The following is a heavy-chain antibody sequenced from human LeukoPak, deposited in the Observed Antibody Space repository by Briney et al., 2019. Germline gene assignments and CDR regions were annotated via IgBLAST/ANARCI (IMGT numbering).Heavy chain of an antibody. CDR2: IGSVGEST. V-gene: IGHV3-23*01. CDR1: GFNFITAA. Sequence: PGGSLRLSCAASGFNFITAAMTSVRQAPGKGLEWVSLIGSVGESTYYADSVKGRFTISRDNVNHTLFLQMNRLRVEDTAMYYCVKDIQLSTWGLGTMVTVSS. CDR3: VKDIQLST. D-gene: IGHD5-24*01. J-gene: IGHJ3*01.